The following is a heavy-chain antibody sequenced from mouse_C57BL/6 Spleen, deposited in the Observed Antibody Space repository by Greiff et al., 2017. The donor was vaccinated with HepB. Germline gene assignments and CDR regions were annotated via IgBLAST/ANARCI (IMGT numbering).Heavy chain of an antibody. D-gene: IGHD2-5*01. CDR3: ARSDYSNYLYYFDY. V-gene: IGHV1-64*01. J-gene: IGHJ2*01. CDR2: IHPNSGST. CDR1: GYTFTSYW. Sequence: QVQLQQPGAELVKPGASVKLSCKASGYTFTSYWMRWVKQRPGQGLEWIGMIHPNSGSTNYNEKFKSKATLTVDKSSSTAYMQLSSLTSEDSAVYYCARSDYSNYLYYFDYWGQGTTLTVSS.